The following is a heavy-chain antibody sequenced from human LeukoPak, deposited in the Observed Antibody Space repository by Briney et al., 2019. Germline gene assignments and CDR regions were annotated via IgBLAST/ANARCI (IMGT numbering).Heavy chain of an antibody. Sequence: ASVKVSCKASGYTFTGYYMHWVRQAPGQGLEWMEWINPNSGGTNYAQKFQGRVTMTRDTSISTAYMELSRLRSDDTAVYYCARATGGYYDYFDYWGQGALVTVSS. CDR3: ARATGGYYDYFDY. CDR2: INPNSGGT. V-gene: IGHV1-2*02. CDR1: GYTFTGYY. D-gene: IGHD3-22*01. J-gene: IGHJ4*02.